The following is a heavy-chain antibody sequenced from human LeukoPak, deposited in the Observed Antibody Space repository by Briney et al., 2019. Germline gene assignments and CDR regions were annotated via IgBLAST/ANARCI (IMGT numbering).Heavy chain of an antibody. Sequence: QAGGSLRLSCAASGFIFKLYWMHWVRQAPGKGLMWVSRINTDGSITNYADSVKGRFSISRDNAKNTLYLQMSSLRAEDTAVYYCARDRGPRTGFMVREAYDYWGQGTLVTVSS. CDR3: ARDRGPRTGFMVREAYDY. V-gene: IGHV3-74*01. CDR1: GFIFKLYW. J-gene: IGHJ4*02. D-gene: IGHD3-10*01. CDR2: INTDGSIT.